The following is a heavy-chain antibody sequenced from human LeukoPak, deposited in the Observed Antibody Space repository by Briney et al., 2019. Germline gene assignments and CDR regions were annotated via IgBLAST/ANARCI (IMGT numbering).Heavy chain of an antibody. CDR3: ARSGYRYGADASEI. V-gene: IGHV1-2*02. J-gene: IGHJ3*02. D-gene: IGHD5-18*01. CDR2: INPNSGGT. Sequence: ASVKVSCKASGYTFTGYYMHWVRQAPGQGLEWMGWINPNSGGTNYAQKFQGRVTMTRDTSISTAYMELSRLRSDDTAVYYCARSGYRYGADASEIWGQGTMVTVSS. CDR1: GYTFTGYY.